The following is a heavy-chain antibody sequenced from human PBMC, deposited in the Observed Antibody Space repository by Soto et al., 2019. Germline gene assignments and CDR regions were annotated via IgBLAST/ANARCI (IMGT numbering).Heavy chain of an antibody. CDR2: ISYDGSNK. D-gene: IGHD5-12*01. V-gene: IGHV3-30*18. J-gene: IGHJ4*02. Sequence: GGSLRLSCAASGFTFSSYGMHWVRQAPGKGLEWVAVISYDGSNKYYADSVKGRFTISRDNSKNTLYLQMNSLRAEDTAVYYCAKDEKRDGYNVGTMDYWGQGTLVTVSS. CDR1: GFTFSSYG. CDR3: AKDEKRDGYNVGTMDY.